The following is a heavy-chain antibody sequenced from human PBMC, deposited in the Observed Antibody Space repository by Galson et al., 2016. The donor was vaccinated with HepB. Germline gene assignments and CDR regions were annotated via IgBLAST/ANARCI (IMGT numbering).Heavy chain of an antibody. Sequence: SLRLSCAASGFTFSSYSMHWVRQAPGKGLEWVSSITSGSTHLYYADSVKGRFTISRDNAKTALYLQMNSLRAEDTAVYYCARDFSSRPELTIFGVVRGLVYWGQRTLVPVSS. CDR1: GFTFSSYS. CDR2: ITSGSTHL. J-gene: IGHJ4*02. D-gene: IGHD3-3*01. V-gene: IGHV3-21*01. CDR3: ARDFSSRPELTIFGVVRGLVY.